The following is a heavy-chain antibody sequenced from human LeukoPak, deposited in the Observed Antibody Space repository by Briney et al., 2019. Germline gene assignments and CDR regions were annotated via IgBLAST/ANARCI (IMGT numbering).Heavy chain of an antibody. CDR3: ARDRRRYCSSTSCYTAFDY. CDR1: GGSFSGYY. V-gene: IGHV4-34*01. CDR2: INHSGST. D-gene: IGHD2-2*02. Sequence: PSETLSLTCAVSGGSFSGYYWSWIRQPPGKGLEWIGEINHSGSTNYNPSLKSRVTISVDTSKNQFSLKLSSVTAADTAVYYCARDRRRYCSSTSCYTAFDYWGQGTLVTVSS. J-gene: IGHJ4*02.